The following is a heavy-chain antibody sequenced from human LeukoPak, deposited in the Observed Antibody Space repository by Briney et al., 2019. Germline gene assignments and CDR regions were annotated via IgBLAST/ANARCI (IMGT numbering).Heavy chain of an antibody. Sequence: ASVKVSCKASGYTFTSYGISWVRQAPGQGLEWMGWISAYNGNTNYAQKLQGRVTMTTDTSTSTAYMELRSLRSDDTAVYYCARGQTDYDILTGYYPSYGMDVWGQGTTVTVSS. J-gene: IGHJ6*02. D-gene: IGHD3-9*01. CDR1: GYTFTSYG. CDR3: ARGQTDYDILTGYYPSYGMDV. CDR2: ISAYNGNT. V-gene: IGHV1-18*01.